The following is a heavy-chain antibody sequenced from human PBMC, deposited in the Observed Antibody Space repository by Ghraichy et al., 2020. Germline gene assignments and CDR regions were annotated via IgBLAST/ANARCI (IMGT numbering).Heavy chain of an antibody. CDR3: ARGQGTSWFDY. Sequence: KVSCKASGYTFTDNYIHWVRQAPGQGLEWMAWINTKNGGTLYAQMFQGRVTMSRDTSINTAYMELTSLTYDDTAVYDCARGQGTSWFDYWGQGTLVTVSS. D-gene: IGHD2-2*01. CDR2: INTKNGGT. J-gene: IGHJ5*01. V-gene: IGHV1-2*02. CDR1: GYTFTDNY.